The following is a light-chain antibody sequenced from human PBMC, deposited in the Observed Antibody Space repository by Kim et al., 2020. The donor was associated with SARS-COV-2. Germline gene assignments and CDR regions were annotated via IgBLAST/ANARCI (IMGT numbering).Light chain of an antibody. Sequence: EIVLTQSPGTLSLSPGEGATLSCRASQSVSSTYLAWYQQKPGQAPRLLIYAASSRATGIPDRFSGSGSGTDFTLTISRLEPEDFAVYYCQQYSSSLYMYTFGQGTKLEI. CDR2: AAS. CDR3: QQYSSSLYMYT. J-gene: IGKJ2*01. V-gene: IGKV3-20*01. CDR1: QSVSSTY.